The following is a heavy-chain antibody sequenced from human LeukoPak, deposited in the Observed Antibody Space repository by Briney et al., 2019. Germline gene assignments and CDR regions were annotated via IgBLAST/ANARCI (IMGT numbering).Heavy chain of an antibody. CDR2: IYYSGRT. V-gene: IGHV4-59*01. CDR3: ASHVSYAFDL. J-gene: IGHJ3*01. CDR1: GGSISNYY. Sequence: SETLSLTCTVSGGSISNYYWSWIRQPRGKEVEWVGYIYYSGRTKYNTYLKRRVNISVEKSKKQFSLKLSSVTAADTAVYYCASHVSYAFDLWGQGTMVTVSS.